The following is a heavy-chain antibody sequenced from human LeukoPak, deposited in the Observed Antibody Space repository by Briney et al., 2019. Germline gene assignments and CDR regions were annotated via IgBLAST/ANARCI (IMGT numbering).Heavy chain of an antibody. D-gene: IGHD3-16*01. CDR3: ATSYIGGFGKPDY. V-gene: IGHV4-39*07. J-gene: IGHJ4*02. Sequence: PSETLSLTCTVSGGSISSSSYYWGWIRQPPGKGLEWIGSIYYSGSTYYNPSLKSRVTLSVDTSKNQFSLTLSSVTAADTAVYYCATSYIGGFGKPDYWGQGTLVTVSS. CDR2: IYYSGST. CDR1: GGSISSSSYY.